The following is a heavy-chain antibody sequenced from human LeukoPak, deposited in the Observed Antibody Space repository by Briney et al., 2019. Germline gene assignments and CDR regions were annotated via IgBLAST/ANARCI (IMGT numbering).Heavy chain of an antibody. CDR1: GYTFTGYY. CDR3: ARIGYCSGGSCPFDY. Sequence: ASVKVSCKASGYTFTGYYMHWVGQAPGQGLEWMGWINPNSGGTSYAQKFQGRVTMTRDTSISTAYMELSRLRSDDTAVYYCARIGYCSGGSCPFDYWGQGTLVTVSS. V-gene: IGHV1-2*02. D-gene: IGHD2-15*01. J-gene: IGHJ4*02. CDR2: INPNSGGT.